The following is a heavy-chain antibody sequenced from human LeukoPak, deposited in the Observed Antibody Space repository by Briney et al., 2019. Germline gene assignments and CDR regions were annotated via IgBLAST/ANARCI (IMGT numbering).Heavy chain of an antibody. CDR2: ISAYNGNT. J-gene: IGHJ5*02. CDR1: GYTFTSYG. Sequence: ASVKVSCKASGYTFTSYGISWVRQAPGQGLEWMGWISAYNGNTNYAQKLQGRVTMTTDTSTSTAYMELRRLRSDDTAVYYCARDRYDILTGYSGFDPWGQGTLVTVSS. D-gene: IGHD3-9*01. CDR3: ARDRYDILTGYSGFDP. V-gene: IGHV1-18*01.